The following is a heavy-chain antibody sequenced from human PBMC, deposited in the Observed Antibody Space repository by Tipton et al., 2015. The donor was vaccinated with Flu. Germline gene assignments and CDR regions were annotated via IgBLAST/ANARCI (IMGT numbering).Heavy chain of an antibody. J-gene: IGHJ4*02. CDR2: IKQDGSVK. CDR3: ARLSYFDVDLKNFYFED. Sequence: GSLRLSCAASGFTFSSYWMSWVRQAPGKGLEWVANIKQDGSVKYYVDSVKGRFTISRDNAKNSVYLQMDTLRAEDTAVYYCARLSYFDVDLKNFYFEDWGQGTLVTVSS. V-gene: IGHV3-7*03. CDR1: GFTFSSYW. D-gene: IGHD3-10*02.